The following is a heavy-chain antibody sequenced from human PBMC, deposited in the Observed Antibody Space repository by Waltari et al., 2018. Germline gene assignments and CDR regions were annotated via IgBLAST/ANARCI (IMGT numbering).Heavy chain of an antibody. CDR2: IHANGNT. D-gene: IGHD1-1*01. J-gene: IGHJ4*02. CDR3: ARETGHLAYYSDY. CDR1: GGSFSTYY. V-gene: IGHV4-4*07. Sequence: QVQLRESGPGLVKPSETLSLTCVVSGGSFSTYYWSWIRQPAGKGLGWIGRIHANGNTNYSPPLKSRVSMSLDTSKNQFSLTLSSVTAADTAIYYCARETGHLAYYSDYWGQGTLITVSS.